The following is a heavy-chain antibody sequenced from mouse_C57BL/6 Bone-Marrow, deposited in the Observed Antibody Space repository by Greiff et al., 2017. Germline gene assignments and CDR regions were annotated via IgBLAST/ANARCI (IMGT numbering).Heavy chain of an antibody. CDR1: GYTFTDYE. J-gene: IGHJ4*01. CDR2: IDPETGGT. V-gene: IGHV1-15*01. CDR3: TRPLYGNFYYYAMDY. D-gene: IGHD2-1*01. Sequence: VKLQESGAELVRPGASVTLSCKASGYTFTDYEMHWVKQTPVHGLEWIGAIDPETGGTAYNQKFKGKAILTADKSSSTAYMELRSLTSEDSAVYYWTRPLYGNFYYYAMDYWGQGTSVTVSS.